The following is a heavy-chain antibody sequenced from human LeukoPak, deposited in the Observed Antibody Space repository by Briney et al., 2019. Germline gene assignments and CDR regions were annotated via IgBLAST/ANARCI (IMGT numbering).Heavy chain of an antibody. CDR1: GGSFSGYY. CDR2: INHSGST. D-gene: IGHD3-10*01. V-gene: IGHV4-34*01. Sequence: PSETLSLTCAVYGGSFSGYYWSWIRQPPGKGLEWIGEINHSGSTNYNPSLKSRVTISVDTSKNQFSLKLSSVTAADTAVYYCARHIGGSGSPLDYWGQGTLVTVSS. J-gene: IGHJ4*02. CDR3: ARHIGGSGSPLDY.